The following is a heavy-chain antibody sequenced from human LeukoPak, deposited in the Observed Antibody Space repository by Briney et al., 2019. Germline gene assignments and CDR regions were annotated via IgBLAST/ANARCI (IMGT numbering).Heavy chain of an antibody. CDR2: ISASGTTI. V-gene: IGHV3-48*02. Sequence: PGGSLRLSCAASGFTFRYYSINWVRQAPGKGLEWVSYISASGTTIYYADSVKGRFTISRDNAQNSLYLQMNSLRDEDTAVYYCARDLGSGSNYRYYYGMDVWGQGTLVTVSS. CDR3: ARDLGSGSNYRYYYGMDV. CDR1: GFTFRYYS. D-gene: IGHD1-26*01. J-gene: IGHJ6*02.